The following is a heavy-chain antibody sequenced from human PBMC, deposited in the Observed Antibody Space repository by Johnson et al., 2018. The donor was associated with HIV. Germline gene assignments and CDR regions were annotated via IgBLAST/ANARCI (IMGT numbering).Heavy chain of an antibody. J-gene: IGHJ3*02. CDR2: IWYDGSNK. CDR1: GFNFSTYG. D-gene: IGHD6-13*01. CDR3: ARGRVAAGGMRGGGFDI. V-gene: IGHV3-33*01. Sequence: QVQLVESGGGVVQPGRSLRLSCAASGFNFSTYGMHLVRRAPGKGLEWVAVIWYDGSNKYYGDSVKGRFTISRDYSMNTLFLQMNSLRAEDTAVYYCARGRVAAGGMRGGGFDIWGQGTMVTVSS.